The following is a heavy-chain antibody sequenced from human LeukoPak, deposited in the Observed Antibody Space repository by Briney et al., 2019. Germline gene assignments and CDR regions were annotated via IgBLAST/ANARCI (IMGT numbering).Heavy chain of an antibody. D-gene: IGHD3-22*01. CDR1: GFTFSSYW. J-gene: IGHJ4*02. CDR3: ARDSPNDSSGYSPLFDY. Sequence: GGSLRLSCAASGFTFSSYWMSWVRQAPGKALEWVANIKQDGSEKYYGDSVKGRFTISRDNAKNSLYLQMNSLKAEDTAVYYCARDSPNDSSGYSPLFDYWGQGTLVTVSS. V-gene: IGHV3-7*01. CDR2: IKQDGSEK.